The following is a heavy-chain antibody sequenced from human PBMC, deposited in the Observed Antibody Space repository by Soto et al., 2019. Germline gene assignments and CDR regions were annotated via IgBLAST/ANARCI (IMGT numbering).Heavy chain of an antibody. Sequence: PGGSLRLSCAACGFTFSSYGMHWVRQAPGKGLEWVAVISYDGSNKYYADSVKGRFTISRDNSKNTLYLQMNSLRAEDTAVYYCGKDECSSTSCYTGVDYYYYGMDVWGQGTTVTVSS. CDR1: GFTFSSYG. J-gene: IGHJ6*02. CDR3: GKDECSSTSCYTGVDYYYYGMDV. D-gene: IGHD2-2*02. CDR2: ISYDGSNK. V-gene: IGHV3-30*18.